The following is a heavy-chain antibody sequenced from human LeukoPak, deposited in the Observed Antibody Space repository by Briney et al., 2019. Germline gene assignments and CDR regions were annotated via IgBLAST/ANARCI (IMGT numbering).Heavy chain of an antibody. CDR3: ARDNSGSYPLDY. D-gene: IGHD1-26*01. CDR2: INHSGST. V-gene: IGHV4-34*01. CDR1: GGSFSGYY. Sequence: PSETLSLTCAVYGGSFSGYYWSLIRQPPGKGLEWIGEINHSGSTNYNPSLKSRVTISVDTSKNQFSLKLSSVTAADTAVYYCARDNSGSYPLDYWGQGTLVTVSS. J-gene: IGHJ4*02.